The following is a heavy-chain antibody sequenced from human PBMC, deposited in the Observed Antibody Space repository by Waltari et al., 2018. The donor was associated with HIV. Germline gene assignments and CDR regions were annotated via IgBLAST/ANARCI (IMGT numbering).Heavy chain of an antibody. J-gene: IGHJ4*02. Sequence: QVQLVQSGAEVKKPGSSVRVSCTTSGETFNNYAISWVRQAPGQGLEWMGGIVPMFRTANYAQKFQGRVTISADESTRTAYMELSSLTSADTAVYYCARGSGYFDWFVYWGQGTLVTVSS. D-gene: IGHD3-9*01. V-gene: IGHV1-69*01. CDR3: ARGSGYFDWFVY. CDR2: IVPMFRTA. CDR1: GETFNNYA.